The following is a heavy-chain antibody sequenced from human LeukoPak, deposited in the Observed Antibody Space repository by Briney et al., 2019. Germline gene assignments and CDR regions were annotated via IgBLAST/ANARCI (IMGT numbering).Heavy chain of an antibody. CDR2: INPNSGAT. CDR1: GYTFTGYY. CDR3: ARDGDYDILTGLSDYYYYGMDV. D-gene: IGHD3-9*01. Sequence: ASVKVSCKGSGYTFTGYYMHWVRQAPGQGLEWMAWINPNSGATNYAQKLQGRVTMTTDTSTSTAYMELRSLRSDDTAVYYCARDGDYDILTGLSDYYYYGMDVWGQGTTVTVSS. J-gene: IGHJ6*02. V-gene: IGHV1-2*02.